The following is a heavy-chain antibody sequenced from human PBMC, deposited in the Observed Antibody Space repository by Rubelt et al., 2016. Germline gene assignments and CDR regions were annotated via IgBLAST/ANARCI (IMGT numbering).Heavy chain of an antibody. CDR2: ISHRGST. V-gene: IGHV4-34*01. CDR3: ARERIAARGLFDP. CDR1: GGSFSDYY. D-gene: IGHD6-6*01. Sequence: QVQLQQWGAGLLKPSETLSLTCAVYGGSFSDYYWNWIRQPPGKGLEWIGEISHRGSTNYNPSLKSRVTLSVDTFKKQFSLKLTSVTAADTAVYYCARERIAARGLFDPWAQGTLVTVSS. J-gene: IGHJ5*02.